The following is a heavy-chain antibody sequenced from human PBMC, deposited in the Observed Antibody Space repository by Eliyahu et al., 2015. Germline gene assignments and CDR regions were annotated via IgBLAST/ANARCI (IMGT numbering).Heavy chain of an antibody. V-gene: IGHV4-39*01. CDR2: IYYSGST. CDR3: ARAVATAMVLFDY. D-gene: IGHD5-18*01. J-gene: IGHJ4*02. CDR1: GGXISSSNXD. Sequence: QLQLQESGPGLXKPSXXLSLTCTVSGGXISSSNXDWGWIRQPPGKGLEWIGSIYYSGSTYYNPSLKSRVTISVDTSKNQFSLKLSSVTAADTAVYYCARAVATAMVLFDYWGQGALVTVSS.